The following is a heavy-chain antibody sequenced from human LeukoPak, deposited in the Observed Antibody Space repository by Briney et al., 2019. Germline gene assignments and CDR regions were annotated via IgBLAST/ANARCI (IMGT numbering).Heavy chain of an antibody. Sequence: SETLSLTCTVSGGSVSSGSYYGSWIRQPPGKGLEWIGYIYYSGSTNYNPSLKSRVTISVDTSKNQFSLKLSSVTAADTAVYYCAKARVKVSYAFDIWGQGTMVTVSS. CDR1: GGSVSSGSYY. CDR2: IYYSGST. V-gene: IGHV4-61*01. J-gene: IGHJ3*02. CDR3: AKARVKVSYAFDI. D-gene: IGHD5/OR15-5a*01.